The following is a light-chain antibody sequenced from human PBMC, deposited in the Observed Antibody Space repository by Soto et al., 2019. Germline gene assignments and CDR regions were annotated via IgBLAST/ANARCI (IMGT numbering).Light chain of an antibody. Sequence: EIVLTPSPGTLSLSPVERATLSCRASQSVSSSYLAWYQQKPGQAPRLLIYGASSRATDIPDRFSGSGSGTDFTLTISRLEPEDFAVYYCQQYGSSPRTFGQGTKVDIK. CDR1: QSVSSSY. CDR2: GAS. V-gene: IGKV3-20*01. CDR3: QQYGSSPRT. J-gene: IGKJ1*01.